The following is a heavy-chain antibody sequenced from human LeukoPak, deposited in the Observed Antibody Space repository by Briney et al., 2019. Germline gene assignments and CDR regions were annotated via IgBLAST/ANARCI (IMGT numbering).Heavy chain of an antibody. CDR3: AAWPDTIFGVVNRDY. CDR1: GFIVSRYS. D-gene: IGHD3-3*01. Sequence: GGSLRLSCAASGFIVSRYSMTWVRQAPGKGLEWVSAISGSGGSTYYADSVKGRFTISRDNSKNTLYLQMNSLRAEDTAVYYCAAWPDTIFGVVNRDYWGQGTLVTVSS. CDR2: ISGSGGST. V-gene: IGHV3-23*01. J-gene: IGHJ4*02.